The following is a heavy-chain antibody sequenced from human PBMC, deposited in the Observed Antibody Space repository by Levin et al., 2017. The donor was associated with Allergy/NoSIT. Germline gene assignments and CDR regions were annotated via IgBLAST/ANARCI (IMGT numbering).Heavy chain of an antibody. D-gene: IGHD6-19*01. V-gene: IGHV3-23*01. CDR3: AKLVPVALAAHRGWFDP. Sequence: LTGGSLRLSCAASGFTFGSYAMSWVRQAPGKGLEWVSAISGSGGSTYYADSVKGRFTISRDNSKNTLYLQMNSLRAEDTAVYYCAKLVPVALAAHRGWFDPWGQGTLVTVSS. J-gene: IGHJ5*02. CDR2: ISGSGGST. CDR1: GFTFGSYA.